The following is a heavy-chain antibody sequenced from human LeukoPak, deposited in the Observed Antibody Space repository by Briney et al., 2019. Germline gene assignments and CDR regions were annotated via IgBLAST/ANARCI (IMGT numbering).Heavy chain of an antibody. CDR3: ARLRGYSGYDYPNYFDY. V-gene: IGHV1-18*04. CDR1: GYTFTTYG. D-gene: IGHD5-12*01. CDR2: ISACNGNT. Sequence: ASVKVSCKASGYTFTTYGISWVRQAPGQGLEWMGWISACNGNTNYAQKLQGRVTMTTDTSTSTAYMELRSLRSDDTAVYFCARLRGYSGYDYPNYFDYWGQGTLVTVSS. J-gene: IGHJ4*02.